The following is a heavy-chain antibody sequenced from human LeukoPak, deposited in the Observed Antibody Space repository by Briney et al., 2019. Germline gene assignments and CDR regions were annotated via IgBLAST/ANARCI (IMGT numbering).Heavy chain of an antibody. CDR1: GGSFSGYY. CDR2: INHSGST. Sequence: SETLSLTCAVYGGSFSGYYWSWIRQPPGKGLEWIGEINHSGSTNYNPSLKSRVTISVDRSKNQFSLKLSSVTAADTAVYYCARANTAMVGDAFDIWGQGTMVTVSS. V-gene: IGHV4-34*01. J-gene: IGHJ3*02. CDR3: ARANTAMVGDAFDI. D-gene: IGHD5-18*01.